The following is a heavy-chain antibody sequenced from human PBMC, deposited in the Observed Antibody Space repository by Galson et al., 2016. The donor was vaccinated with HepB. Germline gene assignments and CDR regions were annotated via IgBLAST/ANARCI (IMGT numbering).Heavy chain of an antibody. CDR2: IVSGSRTI. CDR3: AIIVGPKEPPRF. CDR1: GFTFSSYS. J-gene: IGHJ4*02. D-gene: IGHD2-2*01. V-gene: IGHV3-48*02. Sequence: SLRLSCAASGFTFSSYSINWVRQAPGKGLEWVSYIVSGSRTIYYGGSVKGRFTISRDNAKNSLYLQMNSLRDEDTAVYYCAIIVGPKEPPRFWGQGTLVTVSS.